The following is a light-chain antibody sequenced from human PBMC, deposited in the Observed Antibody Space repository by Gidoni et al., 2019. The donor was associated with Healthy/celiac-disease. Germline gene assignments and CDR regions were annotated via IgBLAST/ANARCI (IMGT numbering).Light chain of an antibody. V-gene: IGLV3-25*03. CDR1: ALPKQY. CDR2: KDS. J-gene: IGLJ2*01. CDR3: QSADNPVV. Sequence: SYELTQPPSVSVSPGQTARITCSGDALPKQYAYWYQQKPGQAPVLVIYKDSERPSGIPERFSGSSSGTTVTLTISGVQAEDEADYYCQSADNPVVFGGGTKLTVL.